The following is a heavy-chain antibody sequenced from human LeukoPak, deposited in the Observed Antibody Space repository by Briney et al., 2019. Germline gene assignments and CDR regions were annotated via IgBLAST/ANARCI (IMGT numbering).Heavy chain of an antibody. J-gene: IGHJ1*01. D-gene: IGHD4-17*01. Sequence: QPGGSLRLSCAASGFTVSSNYMHWVRQAPGKGLEWVSVIYSGGTTYYADSVKGRFTISRDHSKNTLYLQISSLRAEDTAVYYCARVAYGDHQYFHHWGQGTLVTVSS. V-gene: IGHV3-53*01. CDR3: ARVAYGDHQYFHH. CDR1: GFTVSSNY. CDR2: IYSGGTT.